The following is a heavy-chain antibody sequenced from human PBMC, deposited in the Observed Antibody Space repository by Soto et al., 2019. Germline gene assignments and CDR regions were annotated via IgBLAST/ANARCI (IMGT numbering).Heavy chain of an antibody. V-gene: IGHV3-9*01. CDR3: AASRAYDSSDYSCFHYGMDV. CDR1: GFTFDDYA. Sequence: EVQLVESGGDLVQPGRSLRLSCAASGFTFDDYAVHWVRQVPGKGLQWVSGLSWNGVTIGYAASVKGRFTISRDNAKKSLYLQMIGLRPDDTAFYYCAASRAYDSSDYSCFHYGMDVWCLGTTVTVS. J-gene: IGHJ6*02. CDR2: LSWNGVTI. D-gene: IGHD3-22*01.